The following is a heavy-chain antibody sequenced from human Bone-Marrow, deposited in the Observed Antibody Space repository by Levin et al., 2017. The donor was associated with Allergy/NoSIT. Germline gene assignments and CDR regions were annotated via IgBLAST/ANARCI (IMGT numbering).Heavy chain of an antibody. CDR2: IVLGSGDT. D-gene: IGHD4-17*01. CDR1: GINFSSAA. V-gene: IGHV1-58*01. J-gene: IGHJ5*02. CDR3: AAGPYADFVRWSDP. Sequence: SVKVSCRASGINFSSAALQWVRQARGQQLEWMGWIVLGSGDTRYAEKFQDRVAITRDMYTSVAYMERTRLTSEDTAVYYCAAGPYADFVRWSDPWGEGTLVTVTT.